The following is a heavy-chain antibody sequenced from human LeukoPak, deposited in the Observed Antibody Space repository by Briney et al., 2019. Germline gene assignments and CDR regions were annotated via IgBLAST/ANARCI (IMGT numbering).Heavy chain of an antibody. D-gene: IGHD4-23*01. Sequence: PGGSLRLSCAASGFIFSDDNMNWVRQAPGKGLEWVSAISGSGGSTYYADSVKGRFTISRDNSKNTLYLQMNSLRAEDTAVYYCAKVEAPPGIYGGGSFDYWGQGTLVTVSS. CDR3: AKVEAPPGIYGGGSFDY. CDR1: GFIFSDDN. V-gene: IGHV3-23*01. CDR2: ISGSGGST. J-gene: IGHJ4*02.